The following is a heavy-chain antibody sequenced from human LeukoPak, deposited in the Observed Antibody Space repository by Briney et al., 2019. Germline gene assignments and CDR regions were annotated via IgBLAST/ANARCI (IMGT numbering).Heavy chain of an antibody. Sequence: PSETLSLTCTVSGGSISSSSYYWGWIRQPPGKGLEWIGSIYYSGSTYYNPSLKSRVTISVDKSKNQFSLKLSSVTAADTAVYYCATSVDLPGIAAAADYWGQGTLVTVSS. CDR3: ATSVDLPGIAAAADY. D-gene: IGHD6-13*01. J-gene: IGHJ4*02. CDR1: GGSISSSSYY. CDR2: IYYSGST. V-gene: IGHV4-39*07.